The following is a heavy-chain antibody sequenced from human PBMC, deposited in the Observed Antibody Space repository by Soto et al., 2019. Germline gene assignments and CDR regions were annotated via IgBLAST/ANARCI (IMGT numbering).Heavy chain of an antibody. Sequence: PGGSLRLSCAASGFTFSGSAMHWVRQASGKGLEWVGRIRSKANSYATAYAASVKGRFTISRDDSKNTAYLQMNSLKTEDTAVYYCTSAPRYCSGGSCYSGGWFDPWGQGTLVTVSS. CDR1: GFTFSGSA. D-gene: IGHD2-15*01. CDR2: IRSKANSYAT. CDR3: TSAPRYCSGGSCYSGGWFDP. J-gene: IGHJ5*02. V-gene: IGHV3-73*01.